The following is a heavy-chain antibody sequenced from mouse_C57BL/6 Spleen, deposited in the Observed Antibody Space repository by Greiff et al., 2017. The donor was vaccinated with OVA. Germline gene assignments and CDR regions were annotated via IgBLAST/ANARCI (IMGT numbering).Heavy chain of an antibody. D-gene: IGHD1-1*01. J-gene: IGHJ2*01. CDR2: INPNNGGT. Sequence: EVQLQQSGPELVKPGASVKISCKASGYTFTDYYMNWVKQSHGKSLEWIGDINPNNGGTSYNQKFKGKATLTVDKSSSTAYMELRSLTSEDSAVYYCAGDYYGSSSFDYWGQGTTLTVSS. V-gene: IGHV1-26*01. CDR3: AGDYYGSSSFDY. CDR1: GYTFTDYY.